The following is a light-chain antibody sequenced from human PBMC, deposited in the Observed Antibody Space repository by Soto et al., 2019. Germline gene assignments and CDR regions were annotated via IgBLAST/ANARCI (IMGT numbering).Light chain of an antibody. CDR1: QSITNY. CDR2: DAS. V-gene: IGKV1-16*01. CDR3: QQYITYPT. J-gene: IGKJ5*01. Sequence: DIQMTQSPSSLSASVGDTVTITCRASQSITNYLTWFQQKPGKAPKALIYDASSLKSGVPSRFSGGGSGTDFTLTISSLQPDDFATYYCQQYITYPTFGQGTRLEIK.